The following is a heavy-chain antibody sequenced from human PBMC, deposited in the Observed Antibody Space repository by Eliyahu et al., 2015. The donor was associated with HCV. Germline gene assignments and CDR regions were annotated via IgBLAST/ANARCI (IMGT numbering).Heavy chain of an antibody. D-gene: IGHD4-17*01. V-gene: IGHV1-3*01. Sequence: QVQLVQSGAEVKRPGASVKVSCKASGYTFTNYAMHWVRQAPGKRLEWMGWINAGNGNTKYSQKFQGRVTITRDTSASRAYMELSSLRSEDTAVYYCARDSMSSYGDYYFDYWGQGTLVTVSS. CDR2: INAGNGNT. J-gene: IGHJ4*02. CDR3: ARDSMSSYGDYYFDY. CDR1: GYTFTNYA.